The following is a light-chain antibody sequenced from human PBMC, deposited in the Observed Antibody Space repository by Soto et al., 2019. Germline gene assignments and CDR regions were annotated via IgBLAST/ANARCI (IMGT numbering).Light chain of an antibody. CDR3: SSYTGGNPSYV. CDR2: EVT. V-gene: IGLV2-8*01. J-gene: IGLJ1*01. Sequence: QSALTQPPSASGSPGQSVTISCTGTSSDVGGYDYVSWYQQHPGKAPKLMIYEVTIRPSGVSDRFSGSKSGNTASLTVSGLQAEDEADYYCSSYTGGNPSYVFGTRTKVTVL. CDR1: SSDVGGYDY.